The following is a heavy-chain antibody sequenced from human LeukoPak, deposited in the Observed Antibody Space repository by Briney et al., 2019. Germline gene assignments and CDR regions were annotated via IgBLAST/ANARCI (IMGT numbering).Heavy chain of an antibody. CDR2: ISTYNGNT. CDR1: GYSFVLYG. V-gene: IGHV1-18*01. CDR3: ARDRMGYCSGGSCYGVQTDY. D-gene: IGHD2-15*01. Sequence: ASVKVSCKASGYSFVLYGISWVRQAPGQGPEWMGWISTYNGNTKYAEKFQGRVTMTTDTPTSTAYMELRSLRSDDTAVYYCARDRMGYCSGGSCYGVQTDYWGQGTLVTVSS. J-gene: IGHJ4*02.